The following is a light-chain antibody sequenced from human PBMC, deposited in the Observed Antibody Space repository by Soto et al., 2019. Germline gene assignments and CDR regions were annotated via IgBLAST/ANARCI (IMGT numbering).Light chain of an antibody. V-gene: IGKV1-6*01. CDR1: RYIRTA. CDR3: ERPRSSAGR. Sequence: RASRYIRTALSWYQHRPGQAPKVLICVASSLQSGVPSRFSVSGHGTEFTLTLRSLQPDYIAPYIYERPRSSAGRVGQGTKVDIK. CDR2: VAS. J-gene: IGKJ1*01.